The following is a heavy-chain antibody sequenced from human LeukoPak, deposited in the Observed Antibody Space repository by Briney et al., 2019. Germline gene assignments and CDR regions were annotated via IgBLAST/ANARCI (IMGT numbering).Heavy chain of an antibody. CDR1: GGSISNYY. CDR3: ARALLGEFPNYFDY. CDR2: ISYSGST. D-gene: IGHD3-16*01. Sequence: PSETLSLTCTVSGGSISNYYWSWIRQPPEKGLEWIGFISYSGSTNYNPSLKTRVTISVDTSKTQFSLNLDSVTAADTAVYYCARALLGEFPNYFDYWGQGTLVTVSS. V-gene: IGHV4-59*08. J-gene: IGHJ4*02.